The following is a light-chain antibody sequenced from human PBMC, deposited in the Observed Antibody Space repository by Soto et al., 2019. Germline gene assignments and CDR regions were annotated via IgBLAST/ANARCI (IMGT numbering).Light chain of an antibody. CDR3: QSYDISLGGASYV. J-gene: IGLJ1*01. CDR2: GNS. CDR1: SSNIGAGYD. V-gene: IGLV1-40*01. Sequence: QSVLAQPPSVSGAPGQRVTISCTGSSSNIGAGYDVHWYQQLPGTAPKLLIYGNSNRPSGVPDRFSGSKSGTSASLAITGLQAEDEADYYCQSYDISLGGASYVFGTGTKLTVL.